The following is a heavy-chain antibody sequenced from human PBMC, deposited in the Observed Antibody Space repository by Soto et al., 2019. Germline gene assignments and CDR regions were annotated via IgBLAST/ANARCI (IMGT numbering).Heavy chain of an antibody. Sequence: EVQLLESGGGLVRPGWSLRLSCAASGFTFYNYAMNWVRQAPGKGLEWVSTISGGGDGTYYADSVKGRFTICRDNSRNTVYLQMNSLRAEDTAVYYCAKKGLGSLATYCTTGDCHYAFDVWGQGTLVTVSS. D-gene: IGHD2-8*01. J-gene: IGHJ3*01. CDR2: ISGGGDGT. V-gene: IGHV3-23*01. CDR3: AKKGLGSLATYCTTGDCHYAFDV. CDR1: GFTFYNYA.